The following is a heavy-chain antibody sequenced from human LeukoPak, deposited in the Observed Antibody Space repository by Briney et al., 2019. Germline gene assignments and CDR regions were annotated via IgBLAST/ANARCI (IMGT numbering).Heavy chain of an antibody. CDR3: ARVSGYYGSGSPYYFDY. CDR2: INPSGGST. J-gene: IGHJ4*02. Sequence: ASVKVSCKASGYTFTSYYMHWVRQAPGQGLEWMGIINPSGGSTSYAQKFQGRVTMTRNTSISTAYMELSSLRSEDTAVYYCARVSGYYGSGSPYYFDYWGQGTLVTVSS. D-gene: IGHD3-10*01. CDR1: GYTFTSYY. V-gene: IGHV1-46*01.